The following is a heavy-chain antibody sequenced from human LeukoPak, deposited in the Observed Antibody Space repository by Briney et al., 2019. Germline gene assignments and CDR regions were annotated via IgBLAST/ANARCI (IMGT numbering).Heavy chain of an antibody. CDR3: ASDTVDTAVGIDY. J-gene: IGHJ4*02. D-gene: IGHD5-18*01. V-gene: IGHV3-74*01. Sequence: GGSLRLSCAASGFTFSSNWMHWVRQAPGKGLVWASRIPSDGSSTTYAESVKGRFTISRDNAKNTLYLQMNSLRVEDTAVYYCASDTVDTAVGIDYWGQGTLVTVSS. CDR1: GFTFSSNW. CDR2: IPSDGSST.